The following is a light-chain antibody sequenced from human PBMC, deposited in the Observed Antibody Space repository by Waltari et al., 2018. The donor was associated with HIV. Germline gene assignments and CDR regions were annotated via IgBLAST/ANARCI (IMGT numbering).Light chain of an antibody. CDR1: HKISTY. CDR2: SAS. V-gene: IGKV1-39*01. Sequence: DLQMTQSPSSLPASVGDRVHITCRTRHKISTYLTWYQHRPGLAPKLLIYSASYVHTGVPPRFSGSGSGTDFTLSISSLRREDFATYYCQQSYTTPLTFGQGTRLEI. J-gene: IGKJ2*01. CDR3: QQSYTTPLT.